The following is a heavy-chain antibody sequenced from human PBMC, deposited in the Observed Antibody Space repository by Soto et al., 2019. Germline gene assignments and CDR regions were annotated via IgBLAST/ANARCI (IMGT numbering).Heavy chain of an antibody. J-gene: IGHJ4*02. V-gene: IGHV3-15*01. D-gene: IGHD3-10*01. CDR2: IKSETDGGTT. CDR3: TTDRRITMDQFDY. CDR1: GFTFSNAW. Sequence: GGSLRLSCAASGFTFSNAWMSWVRQAPGKGLEWVGRIKSETDGGTTDYAAPVKGRFTISRDDSKNTLYLQMNSLKTEDTAVYYCTTDRRITMDQFDYWGQGTLVTVSS.